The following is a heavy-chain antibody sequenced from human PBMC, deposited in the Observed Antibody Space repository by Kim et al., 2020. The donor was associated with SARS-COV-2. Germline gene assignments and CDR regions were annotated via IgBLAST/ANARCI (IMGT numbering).Heavy chain of an antibody. CDR2: INPNSGGT. Sequence: ASVKVSCKASGYTFTGYYMHWVRQAPGQGLEWMGRINPNSGGTNYAQKFQGRVTMTRDTSISTAYMELSRLRSDDTAVDYCARGDYGEEGWAFDIWGQGTMVTVSS. V-gene: IGHV1-2*06. J-gene: IGHJ3*02. D-gene: IGHD4-17*01. CDR3: ARGDYGEEGWAFDI. CDR1: GYTFTGYY.